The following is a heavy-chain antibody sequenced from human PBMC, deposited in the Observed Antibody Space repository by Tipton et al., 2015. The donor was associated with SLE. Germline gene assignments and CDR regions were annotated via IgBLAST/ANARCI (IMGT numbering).Heavy chain of an antibody. CDR3: ARGDCSSTSCLDY. CDR1: GGSISSSSYY. V-gene: IGHV4-39*07. CDR2: IYYSGST. J-gene: IGHJ4*02. Sequence: TLSLTCTVSGGSISSSSYYWGWIRQPPGKGLEWIGSIYYSGSTYYNPSLKSRVTISVDTSKNQFSLKLSSVTAADTAVYYCARGDCSSTSCLDYWGQGTLVTVA. D-gene: IGHD2-2*01.